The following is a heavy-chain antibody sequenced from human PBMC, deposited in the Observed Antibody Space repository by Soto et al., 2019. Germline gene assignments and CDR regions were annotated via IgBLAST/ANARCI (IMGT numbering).Heavy chain of an antibody. V-gene: IGHV3-53*01. D-gene: IGHD2-2*01. CDR1: GFTVSSNY. CDR3: ASSWIVVVRDGLDYGMDV. J-gene: IGHJ6*02. CDR2: IYSGGST. Sequence: GGSLRLSCAASGFTVSSNYMSWVRQAPGKGLEWVSVIYSGGSTYYADYVKGRFTISRDNCKNTLYLQMNSLRAEDTAVYYCASSWIVVVRDGLDYGMDVWGQGTTVTVSS.